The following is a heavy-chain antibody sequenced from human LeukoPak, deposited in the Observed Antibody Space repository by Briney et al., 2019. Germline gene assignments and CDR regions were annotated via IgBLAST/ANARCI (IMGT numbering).Heavy chain of an antibody. CDR3: ARRHDYFDY. CDR2: ISSSSSII. J-gene: IGHJ4*02. CDR1: GFTFSSYS. V-gene: IGHV3-48*01. Sequence: GGSLRLSCAAPGFTFSSYSMNWVRQAPGKGLEWVSYISSSSSIIYYADSVKGRFTISRDNAKNSLYLQMNSLRAEDTAVYYCARRHDYFDYWGQGTLVTVSS.